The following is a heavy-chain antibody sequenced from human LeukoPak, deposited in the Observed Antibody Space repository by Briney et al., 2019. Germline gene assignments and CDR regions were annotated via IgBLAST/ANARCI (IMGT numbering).Heavy chain of an antibody. D-gene: IGHD2-15*01. J-gene: IGHJ5*02. CDR1: GFTFSSYS. Sequence: PGGSLRLSCAASGFTFSSYSMNWVRQAPGKGLEWVSSISSSSSYIYYADSVKGRFTISRDNDKNSLYLQMNSLRAEDTAVYYCAKDHEDIVVVVAAWDWFDPWGQGTLVTVSS. CDR2: ISSSSSYI. V-gene: IGHV3-21*01. CDR3: AKDHEDIVVVVAAWDWFDP.